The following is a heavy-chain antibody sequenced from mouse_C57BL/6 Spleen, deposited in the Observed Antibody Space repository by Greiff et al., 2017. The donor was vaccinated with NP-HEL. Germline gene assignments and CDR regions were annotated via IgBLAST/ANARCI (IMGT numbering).Heavy chain of an antibody. CDR1: GFTFSSYA. J-gene: IGHJ3*01. CDR3: TRARYSYDGSWFAY. V-gene: IGHV5-9-1*02. Sequence: EVQLMESGEGLVKPGGSLKLSCAASGFTFSSYAMSWVRQTPEKRLEWVAYISSGGDYIYYADTVKGRFTITRDNARNTLYLQMRSLTSEDTAMDYCTRARYSYDGSWFAYWGQGTLVTVSA. CDR2: ISSGGDYI. D-gene: IGHD2-12*01.